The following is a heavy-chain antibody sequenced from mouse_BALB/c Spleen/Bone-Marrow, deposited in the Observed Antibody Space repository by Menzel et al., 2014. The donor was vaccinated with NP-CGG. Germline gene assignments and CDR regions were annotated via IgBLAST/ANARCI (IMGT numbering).Heavy chain of an antibody. J-gene: IGHJ4*01. Sequence: QVQLQQSGAKLVRPGVSVKISCKGSGYTFTDHAIHWVKRSHAKSLEWIGVISGYYGDAIYNQKFKGKATMTVDKSSSTAYIRLARLTSEDSSSYYGGRSEKIRNSMDYWGQGTSVTVSS. V-gene: IGHV1S137*01. CDR2: ISGYYGDA. D-gene: IGHD1-1*01. CDR1: GYTFTDHA. CDR3: GRSEKIRNSMDY.